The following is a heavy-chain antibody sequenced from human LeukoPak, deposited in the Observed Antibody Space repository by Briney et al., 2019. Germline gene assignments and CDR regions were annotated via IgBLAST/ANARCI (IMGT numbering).Heavy chain of an antibody. CDR2: INTNTGNP. Sequence: GGSLRLSCAASGFPFSTYAMNWVRQAPGQGLEWMGWINTNTGNPTYAQGFTGRFVFSLDTSVSTAYLQISSLKAEDTAVYYCARAAASDYWGQGTLVTVSS. CDR3: ARAAASDY. CDR1: GFPFSTYA. D-gene: IGHD2-15*01. V-gene: IGHV7-4-1*02. J-gene: IGHJ4*02.